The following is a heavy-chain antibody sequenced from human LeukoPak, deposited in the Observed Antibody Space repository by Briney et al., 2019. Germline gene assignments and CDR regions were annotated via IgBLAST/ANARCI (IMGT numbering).Heavy chain of an antibody. CDR3: ARGGREGFDY. V-gene: IGHV3-66*01. CDR1: RFTVSSNY. Sequence: GGSLRLSCAASRFTVSSNYMTWVRQAPGKGLEWASVIYSGGGTYHADSVKGRFTMSRDNSKNTLYLQMNSLRAEDTAVYYCARGGREGFDYWGQGTLVTVSS. J-gene: IGHJ4*02. CDR2: IYSGGGT. D-gene: IGHD3-16*01.